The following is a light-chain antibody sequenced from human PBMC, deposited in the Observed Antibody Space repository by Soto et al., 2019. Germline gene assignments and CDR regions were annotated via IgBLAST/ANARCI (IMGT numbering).Light chain of an antibody. CDR2: KAS. CDR3: QHYDSFPWT. J-gene: IGKJ1*01. CDR1: HSISNW. V-gene: IGKV1-5*03. Sequence: DIQMTQSTTTLSASVGDRVTITCRASHSISNWLAWYQQKPGKAPNLLIYKASRLGSGVPSRFSGSGTGTEFTLTVSRLQPDDFATYYCQHYDSFPWTFGQGTKVDI.